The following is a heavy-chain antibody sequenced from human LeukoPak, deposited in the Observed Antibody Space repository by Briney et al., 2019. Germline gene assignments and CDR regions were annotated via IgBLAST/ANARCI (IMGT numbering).Heavy chain of an antibody. Sequence: GGSLRLSCAASGFTFSGSAMHWVRQASGKGLQCVGRIRNKVNSYATAYAASVKGRFTISRDDSKNTTYLQMNSLKTEDTAVYYCAKRMDGSSWSPVDYWGQGSLVTVSS. D-gene: IGHD6-13*01. CDR1: GFTFSGSA. V-gene: IGHV3-73*01. J-gene: IGHJ4*02. CDR3: AKRMDGSSWSPVDY. CDR2: IRNKVNSYAT.